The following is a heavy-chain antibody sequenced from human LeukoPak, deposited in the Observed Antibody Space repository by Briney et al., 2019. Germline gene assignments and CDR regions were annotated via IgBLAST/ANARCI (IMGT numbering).Heavy chain of an antibody. J-gene: IGHJ4*02. V-gene: IGHV3-7*01. CDR3: ARDSLGFGEERRGDFDY. CDR2: IKQDGSEK. CDR1: RFTFSSYT. Sequence: SGGSLRLSCSASRFTFSSYTMNWVRQAPGKGLEWVANIKQDGSEKYYVDSVKGRFTISRDNAKNSLYLQMNSLRAEDTAVYYCARDSLGFGEERRGDFDYWGQGTLVTVSS. D-gene: IGHD3-10*01.